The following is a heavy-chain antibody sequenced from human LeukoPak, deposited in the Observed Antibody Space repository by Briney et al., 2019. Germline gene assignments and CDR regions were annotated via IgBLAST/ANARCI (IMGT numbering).Heavy chain of an antibody. CDR2: IKRKSDGCAT. CDR3: IHSHSESYTTDY. CDR1: GFTFTDVW. Sequence: GGPLRLSGVASGFTFTDVWRTWFPQAPGKGLEGVALIKRKSDGCATDYAASVKGRFTISRDDSKNMIYLQMNSLKSEDTAVYYCIHSHSESYTTDYWGQGTLVTVSS. J-gene: IGHJ4*02. V-gene: IGHV3-15*01. D-gene: IGHD3-10*01.